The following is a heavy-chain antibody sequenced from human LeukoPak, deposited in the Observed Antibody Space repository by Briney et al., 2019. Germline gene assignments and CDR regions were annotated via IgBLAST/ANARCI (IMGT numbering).Heavy chain of an antibody. CDR2: IYYSGST. CDR1: GGSISSYY. Sequence: PSETLSLTCTVSGGSISSYYWSWIRQPPGKGLEWIGYIYYSGSTNYNPSLKSRVTISVDTSKNQFSLKLSSVTAADTAMYYCARGGVLGGYYYYYYMDVWGKGTTVTVSS. D-gene: IGHD2-15*01. V-gene: IGHV4-59*01. J-gene: IGHJ6*03. CDR3: ARGGVLGGYYYYYYMDV.